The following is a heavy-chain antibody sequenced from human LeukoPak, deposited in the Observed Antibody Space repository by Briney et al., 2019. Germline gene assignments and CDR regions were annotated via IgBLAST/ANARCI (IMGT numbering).Heavy chain of an antibody. D-gene: IGHD1-14*01. CDR1: GVTFSSYS. Sequence: PGGSLRLSCAASGVTFSSYSMNWVRQAPGKGLEWVSFISSSRSYIYYADSVKGRFTISRDNAKNSLYLQMNSLRAEDTAVYYCARDVSATGGKDYWGQGTLVTVSS. V-gene: IGHV3-21*01. CDR3: ARDVSATGGKDY. J-gene: IGHJ4*02. CDR2: ISSSRSYI.